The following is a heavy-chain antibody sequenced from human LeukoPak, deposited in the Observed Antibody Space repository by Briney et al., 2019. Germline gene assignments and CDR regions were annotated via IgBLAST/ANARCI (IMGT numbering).Heavy chain of an antibody. J-gene: IGHJ4*02. Sequence: GGSLRLSCAASGFTFSSYSMNWVRQAPGKGLEWVSGISPNGVITYYADSVKGRFTISRDNSKGTVYLQMNSLRPEDTAVYYCAKDDAWLQYGDWGRGTLVTVSS. CDR1: GFTFSSYS. D-gene: IGHD5-24*01. V-gene: IGHV3-23*01. CDR3: AKDDAWLQYGD. CDR2: ISPNGVIT.